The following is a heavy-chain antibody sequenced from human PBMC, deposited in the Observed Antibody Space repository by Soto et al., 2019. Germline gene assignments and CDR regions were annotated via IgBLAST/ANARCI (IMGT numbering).Heavy chain of an antibody. CDR2: IYYSGST. V-gene: IGHV4-30-4*01. CDR1: GGSISSGDYY. J-gene: IGHJ6*02. CDR3: ARELPPGVYYYYGMDV. D-gene: IGHD1-26*01. Sequence: QVQLQESGPGLVKPSQTLSLTCTVSGGSISSGDYYWSWIRQPPGKGLEWIGYIYYSGSTYYNPSLKSRVTISVDTSKNQFSLKLSSVTAADTAVYYCARELPPGVYYYYGMDVWGQGTTVTVSS.